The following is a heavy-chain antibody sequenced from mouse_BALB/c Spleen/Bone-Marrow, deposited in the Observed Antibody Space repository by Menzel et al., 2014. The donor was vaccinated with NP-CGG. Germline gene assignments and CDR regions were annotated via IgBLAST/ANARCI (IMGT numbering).Heavy chain of an antibody. Sequence: VKLVESGPGLVSPSQSLSITCTVSGFSLTSYGVHWVRQPPGKGLEWLGVIWAGGSTNYNSALMSRLSISKDNSKSQVFLKMNSLQTDDTAMYYCARRSQGYAMDYWGQGTSVTVSS. CDR3: ARRSQGYAMDY. CDR1: GFSLTSYG. J-gene: IGHJ4*01. V-gene: IGHV2-9*02. D-gene: IGHD3-2*02. CDR2: IWAGGST.